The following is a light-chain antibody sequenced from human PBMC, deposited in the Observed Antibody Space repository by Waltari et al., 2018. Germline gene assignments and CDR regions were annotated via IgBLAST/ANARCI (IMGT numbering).Light chain of an antibody. CDR1: QSVSSN. Sequence: KVVTPSPTPLSVSPGEVVTLSCRASQSVSSNVAWYQHRPGQAPRLLIYDASTRASGIPARFSGSWSGTEFTLTISGLQSEDCALYYCQQYNDWYSFGQGTKLEIK. J-gene: IGKJ2*03. CDR2: DAS. V-gene: IGKV3-15*01. CDR3: QQYNDWYS.